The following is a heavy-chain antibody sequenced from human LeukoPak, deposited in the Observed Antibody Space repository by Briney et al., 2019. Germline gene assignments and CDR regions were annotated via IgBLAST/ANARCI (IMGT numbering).Heavy chain of an antibody. CDR3: ARGSDRVTATHYGMDV. CDR2: ISYDGSNK. V-gene: IGHV3-30-3*01. CDR1: GFTFSSYA. J-gene: IGHJ6*02. Sequence: PGGSLRLSCAASGFTFSSYAMHWVRQAPGKGLEWVAVISYDGSNKYYADSVKGRFTISRDNSKNTLYLQMNSLRAEDTAVYYCARGSDRVTATHYGMDVWGQGTTVTVSS. D-gene: IGHD2-21*02.